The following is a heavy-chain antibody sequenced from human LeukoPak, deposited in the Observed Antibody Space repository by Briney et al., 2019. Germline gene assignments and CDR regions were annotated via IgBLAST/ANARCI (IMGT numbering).Heavy chain of an antibody. D-gene: IGHD6-6*01. J-gene: IGHJ5*02. V-gene: IGHV4-59*11. CDR2: IYYSGTT. CDR1: GGSISSQY. Sequence: SETLSLTCTVSGGSISSQYWSWIRQPPGKGLEWLGYIYYSGTTSYNPSLKSRVTISVDTSKNQFSLRLSSVTAADTAVYYCARDIISEYSSSHSHFDPWGQGTLVTVSS. CDR3: ARDIISEYSSSHSHFDP.